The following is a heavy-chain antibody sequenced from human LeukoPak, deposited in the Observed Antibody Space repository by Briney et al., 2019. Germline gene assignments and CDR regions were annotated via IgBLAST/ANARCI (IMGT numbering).Heavy chain of an antibody. CDR3: ARDCRLNCARQPGFDS. D-gene: IGHD1-1*01. V-gene: IGHV3-74*01. Sequence: GGSLRLSCAASGFTFSSYWIHWVRQAPGKGLLWVARISSDGSSTNYADSVKGRFTISRDNAKNSLYLQMNSLRDEDTAVYYCARDCRLNCARQPGFDSWGQGTLVTVSS. J-gene: IGHJ5*01. CDR1: GFTFSSYW. CDR2: ISSDGSST.